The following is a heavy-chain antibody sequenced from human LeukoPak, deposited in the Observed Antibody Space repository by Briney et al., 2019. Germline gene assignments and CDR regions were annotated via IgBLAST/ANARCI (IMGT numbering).Heavy chain of an antibody. Sequence: PGGSLRLSCAASGFTFGSYSMNWVRQAPGKGLEWVSSISSSSGYIYYADSVKGRFTISRDNAKNSLYLQMNSLRAEDTAVYYCARDARDYGDYVVAFDYWGQGTLVTVSS. V-gene: IGHV3-21*01. J-gene: IGHJ4*02. CDR3: ARDARDYGDYVVAFDY. CDR1: GFTFGSYS. CDR2: ISSSSGYI. D-gene: IGHD4-17*01.